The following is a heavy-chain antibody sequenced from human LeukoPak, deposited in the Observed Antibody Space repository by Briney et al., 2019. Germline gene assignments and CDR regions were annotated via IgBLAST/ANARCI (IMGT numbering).Heavy chain of an antibody. Sequence: PGGSLRLSCAASGFPFSSYWMSWVRQAPGKGLEWVPHIKQDGSDNYYVDSVKGRFTISRDNARHSLYLQLTSLRADDTAVYYCARLTVTTGYDYWDQGTLATVSS. V-gene: IGHV3-7*01. D-gene: IGHD1-1*01. CDR1: GFPFSSYW. J-gene: IGHJ4*02. CDR2: IKQDGSDN. CDR3: ARLTVTTGYDY.